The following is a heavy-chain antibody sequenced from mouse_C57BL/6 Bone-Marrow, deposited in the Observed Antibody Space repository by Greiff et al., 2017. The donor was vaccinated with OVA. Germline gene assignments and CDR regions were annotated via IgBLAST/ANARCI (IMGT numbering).Heavy chain of an antibody. J-gene: IGHJ2*01. V-gene: IGHV1-63*01. CDR1: GYTFTNYW. CDR3: ARGGGTWFDY. D-gene: IGHD4-1*01. Sequence: QVQLQQSGAELVRPGTSVKMSCKASGYTFTNYWIGWAKQRPGHGLEWIGDIYPGGGYTNYNEKFKGKATLSAAKSSSTAYMQFSSLTSKDSAIYYCARGGGTWFDYWGQGTTLTVSS. CDR2: IYPGGGYT.